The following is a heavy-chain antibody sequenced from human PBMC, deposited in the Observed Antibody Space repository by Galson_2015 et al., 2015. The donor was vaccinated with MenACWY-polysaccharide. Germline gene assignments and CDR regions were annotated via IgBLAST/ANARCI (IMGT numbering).Heavy chain of an antibody. D-gene: IGHD2-21*01. J-gene: IGHJ3*02. CDR2: IWSNGINT. Sequence: SLRLSCAASGFTFSSYGMHWVRQAPGKGLDWVALIWSNGINTYYADSVKGRFTISRDNSKNTLYLQMNSLRTEDTALYYYAREMIGLAGPDVFDIWGRGTLVTVSS. CDR1: GFTFSSYG. V-gene: IGHV3-33*01. CDR3: AREMIGLAGPDVFDI.